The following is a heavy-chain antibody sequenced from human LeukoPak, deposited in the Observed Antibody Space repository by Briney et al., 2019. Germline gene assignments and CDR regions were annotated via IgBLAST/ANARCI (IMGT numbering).Heavy chain of an antibody. D-gene: IGHD6-25*01. CDR1: GFTFSDYW. J-gene: IGHJ4*02. CDR3: ARASRGIAANLCFDY. Sequence: GGSLRLSCAASGFTFSDYWMSWVRQAPGKGLEWVANLKEEGSEIYYVDSVKGRFTISRDSAKNSLFLQMNSLRAEDTAVYYCARASRGIAANLCFDYWGQGILVTVSS. V-gene: IGHV3-7*01. CDR2: LKEEGSEI.